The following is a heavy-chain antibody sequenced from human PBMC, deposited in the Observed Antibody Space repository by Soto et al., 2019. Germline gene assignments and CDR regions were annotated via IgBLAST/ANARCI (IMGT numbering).Heavy chain of an antibody. J-gene: IGHJ4*02. V-gene: IGHV4-59*11. CDR2: IFYSGSTTY. Sequence: PSETLSLTCTGSGGSISGHYWIWIRQPPGEGMEWIGYIFYSGSTTYNNNPSLKSRVTMSVDTSKNQFSLRLSSVTAADTAVYYCARVGSSGWSPDYWGQGTLVTVSS. D-gene: IGHD6-19*01. CDR1: GGSISGHY. CDR3: ARVGSSGWSPDY.